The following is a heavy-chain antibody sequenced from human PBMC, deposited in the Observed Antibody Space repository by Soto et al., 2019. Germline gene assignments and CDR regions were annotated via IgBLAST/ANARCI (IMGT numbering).Heavy chain of an antibody. CDR3: AIDLGYDSGCAYGDYFDP. Sequence: GASVKVSCKASGYTFTTYGISWVRQAPGQGLEWMGWISAYSGDRNYAQKFQGRVTLTTDTSTNTAYMELRSLRSDDTAVYYCAIDLGYDSGCAYGDYFDPWGQGTLVTVSS. CDR1: GYTFTTYG. V-gene: IGHV1-18*01. D-gene: IGHD1-26*01. J-gene: IGHJ5*02. CDR2: ISAYSGDR.